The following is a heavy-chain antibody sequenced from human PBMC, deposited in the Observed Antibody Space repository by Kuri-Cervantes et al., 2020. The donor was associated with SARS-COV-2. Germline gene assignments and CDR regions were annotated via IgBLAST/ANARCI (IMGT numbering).Heavy chain of an antibody. CDR1: GYTFTNND. D-gene: IGHD2-2*01. CDR3: AREGISPDIVVVPAALDAFDI. J-gene: IGHJ3*02. Sequence: ASVKVSCKASGYTFTNNDINWVRQASGQGLEWIGWMNPDTGNAGYAQKFQGRVTMTRIMSTSTAYMELSRPRSDDTAVYYCAREGISPDIVVVPAALDAFDIWGQGTMVTVSS. V-gene: IGHV1-8*02. CDR2: MNPDTGNA.